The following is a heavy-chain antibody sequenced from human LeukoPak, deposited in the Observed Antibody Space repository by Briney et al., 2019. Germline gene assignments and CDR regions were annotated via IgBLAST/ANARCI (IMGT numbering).Heavy chain of an antibody. CDR2: IYYSGST. J-gene: IGHJ4*02. CDR1: GGSISSSSYY. Sequence: PSETLSLTCTVSGGSISSSSYYWGWIRQPPGKGLEWTGSIYYSGSTYYNPSLKSRVTISVDTSKNQFSLKLSSVTAADTAVYYCARRCSSTSCYNTLPFDYWGQGTLVTVSS. CDR3: ARRCSSTSCYNTLPFDY. D-gene: IGHD2-2*02. V-gene: IGHV4-39*01.